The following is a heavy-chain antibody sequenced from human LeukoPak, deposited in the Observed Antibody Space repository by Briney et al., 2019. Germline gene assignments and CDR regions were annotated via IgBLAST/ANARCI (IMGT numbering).Heavy chain of an antibody. Sequence: SETLSLTCAVYGGSFSGYYWSWIRQPPGKGLEWIGEINHSGNTNYNPSLKSRVTISVDTSKNQFSLKLSSVTAADTAVYYCARHTDHYYYYMDVWGKGTTVTISS. CDR3: ARHTDHYYYYMDV. V-gene: IGHV4-34*01. CDR2: INHSGNT. CDR1: GGSFSGYY. D-gene: IGHD2-8*02. J-gene: IGHJ6*03.